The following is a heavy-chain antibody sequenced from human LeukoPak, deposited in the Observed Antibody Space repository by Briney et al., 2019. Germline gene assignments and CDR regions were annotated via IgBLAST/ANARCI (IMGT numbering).Heavy chain of an antibody. D-gene: IGHD6-6*01. V-gene: IGHV3-30*04. J-gene: IGHJ6*02. CDR2: ISYDGSNK. CDR3: ARSSDSSSSFYYYYGMDV. CDR1: GFTFSSYA. Sequence: PGGSLRLSCAASGFTFSSYAMHWVRQAPGKGLEWVAVISYDGSNKYYADSVKGRFTISRDNSKNTLYLQMNRLRAGDTAVYYCARSSDSSSSFYYYYGMDVWGQGTTVTVSS.